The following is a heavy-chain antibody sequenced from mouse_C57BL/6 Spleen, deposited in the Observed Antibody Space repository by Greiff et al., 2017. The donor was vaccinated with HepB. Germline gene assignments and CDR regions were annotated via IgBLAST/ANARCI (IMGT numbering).Heavy chain of an antibody. CDR2: ISSGSSTI. J-gene: IGHJ4*01. CDR3: AMNYALYYYAMDY. CDR1: GFTFSDYG. V-gene: IGHV5-17*01. D-gene: IGHD1-1*02. Sequence: EVKLMESGGGLVKPGGSLKLSCAASGFTFSDYGMHWVRQAPEKGLEWVAYISSGSSTIYYADTVKGRFTISRDNAKNTLFLQMTSLRSEDTAMYYGAMNYALYYYAMDYWGQGTSVTVSS.